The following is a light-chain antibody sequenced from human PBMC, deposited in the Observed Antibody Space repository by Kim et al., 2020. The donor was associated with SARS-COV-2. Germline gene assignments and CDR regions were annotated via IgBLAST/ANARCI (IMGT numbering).Light chain of an antibody. CDR3: AAWDDSLNGPI. V-gene: IGLV1-44*01. CDR1: NSNIGSNA. CDR2: SNV. J-gene: IGLJ2*01. Sequence: ELTQPPSASGTPGQRVTISCSGSNSNIGSNAVNWFQQLPGTAPKLLIYSNVQRPSGVPDRFSASKSGTSASLAISGLQSEDEADYYCAAWDDSLNGPIFGGGTQLTVL.